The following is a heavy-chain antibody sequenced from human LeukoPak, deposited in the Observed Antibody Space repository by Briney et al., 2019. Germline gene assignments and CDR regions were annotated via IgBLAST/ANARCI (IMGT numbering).Heavy chain of an antibody. J-gene: IGHJ4*02. D-gene: IGHD3-22*01. CDR3: ARTTAPNTKYYYDSSGYYDY. Sequence: SETLSLTCTVSGYSISSGYYWGWIRQPPGKGLEWIESIYHSGSTYYNPSLKSRVTISVDTSKNQFSLKLGSVTAADTAVYYCARTTAPNTKYYYDSSGYYDYWGQGTLVTVSS. CDR2: IYHSGST. V-gene: IGHV4-38-2*02. CDR1: GYSISSGYY.